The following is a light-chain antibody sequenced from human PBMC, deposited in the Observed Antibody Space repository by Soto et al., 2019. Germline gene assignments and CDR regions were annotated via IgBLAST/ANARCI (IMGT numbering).Light chain of an antibody. CDR2: EVS. Sequence: SALTQPASVSESPRQSITISCTGTSSDVGGYNYVSWYQQHPGKAPKLMIYEVSNRPSGVSNRFSGSKSGNTASLTISGLQAEDEADYYCSSYTSSSTPYVFGTGTKVTVL. V-gene: IGLV2-14*01. CDR1: SSDVGGYNY. J-gene: IGLJ1*01. CDR3: SSYTSSSTPYV.